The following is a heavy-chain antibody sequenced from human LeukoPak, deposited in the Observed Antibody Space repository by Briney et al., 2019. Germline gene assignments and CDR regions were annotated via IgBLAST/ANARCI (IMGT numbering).Heavy chain of an antibody. CDR2: FDPEGGET. CDR3: ATAQGGATTYNWFDP. V-gene: IGHV1-24*01. J-gene: IGHJ5*02. D-gene: IGHD1-26*01. Sequence: ASVKVSCKVSGYTLTELSMHWVRQAPGKGLEWMGGFDPEGGETIYAQKFQGRVTMTEDISTDTAYMELSSLRSEDTAVYYCATAQGGATTYNWFDPWGQGTLVTVSS. CDR1: GYTLTELS.